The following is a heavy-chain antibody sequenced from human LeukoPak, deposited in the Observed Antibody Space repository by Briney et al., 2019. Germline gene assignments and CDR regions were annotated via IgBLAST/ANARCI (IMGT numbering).Heavy chain of an antibody. J-gene: IGHJ4*02. CDR2: ISSSSSYI. D-gene: IGHD3-10*01. CDR3: AREYDYGSGSYYNFGGNY. CDR1: GFTFSSYS. V-gene: IGHV3-21*01. Sequence: PGGSLRLSCAASGFTFSSYSMNWVRQAPGKGLEWVSSISSSSSYIYYADSVKGRFTISRENAKNSLYLQMNSLRAEDTAVYYCAREYDYGSGSYYNFGGNYWGQGTLVTVSS.